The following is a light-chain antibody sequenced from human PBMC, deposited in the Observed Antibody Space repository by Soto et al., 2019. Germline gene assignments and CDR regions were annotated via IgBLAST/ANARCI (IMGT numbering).Light chain of an antibody. V-gene: IGLV2-11*01. CDR3: CSYAGSYTVM. CDR1: SSDVGGSKY. J-gene: IGLJ3*02. Sequence: QSALTQPRSVSGSPGQSVTISCSGTSSDVGGSKYVSWYQQHPGKAPKLMIYDVTKRPSGVPDRFSGSKSGNTASLTISGLHAEDEADYYCCSYAGSYTVMFDGGPKVTVL. CDR2: DVT.